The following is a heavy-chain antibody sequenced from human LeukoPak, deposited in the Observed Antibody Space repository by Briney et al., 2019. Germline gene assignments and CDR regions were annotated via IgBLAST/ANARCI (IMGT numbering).Heavy chain of an antibody. CDR3: AREYYDSSGYYLVGN. CDR1: GGSISSSNW. D-gene: IGHD3-22*01. J-gene: IGHJ4*02. Sequence: SETLSLTCAVSGGSISSSNWWSWVRQPPGKGLEWIGEIYRSGSTNYNPSLKSRVTIPVDKSKNQFSLKLSSVTAADTAVYYCAREYYDSSGYYLVGNWGQGTLVTVSS. V-gene: IGHV4-4*02. CDR2: IYRSGST.